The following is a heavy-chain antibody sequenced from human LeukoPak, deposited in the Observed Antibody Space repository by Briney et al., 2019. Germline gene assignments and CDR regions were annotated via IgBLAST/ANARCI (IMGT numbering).Heavy chain of an antibody. CDR3: AKVGVVPAATEPPTQDY. CDR2: ISSSSSYI. J-gene: IGHJ4*02. V-gene: IGHV3-21*01. CDR1: GFTFSSYS. Sequence: PGGSLRLSCAASGFTFSSYSMNWVRQAPGKGLEWVSSISSSSSYIYYADSVKGRFTISRDNAKNSLYLQMNSLRAEDTAVYYCAKVGVVPAATEPPTQDYWGQGTLVTVSS. D-gene: IGHD2-2*01.